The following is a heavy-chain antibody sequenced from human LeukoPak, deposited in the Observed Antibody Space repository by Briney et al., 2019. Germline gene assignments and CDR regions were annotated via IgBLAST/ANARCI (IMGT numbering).Heavy chain of an antibody. CDR3: AKEKVVVVPAATLDY. CDR1: GFTFSNYG. D-gene: IGHD2-2*01. CDR2: ISYDGSYK. J-gene: IGHJ4*02. V-gene: IGHV3-30*18. Sequence: GGSLRLSCAASGFTFSNYGMHWVRQAPGKGLEWVTVISYDGSYKYYADSVKGRFTISRDNSKNTLYLQMNSLRAEDTAVYYCAKEKVVVVPAATLDYWGQGTLVTVSS.